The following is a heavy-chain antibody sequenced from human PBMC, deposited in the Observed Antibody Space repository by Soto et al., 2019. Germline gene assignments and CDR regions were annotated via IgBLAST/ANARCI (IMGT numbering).Heavy chain of an antibody. Sequence: QVQLQESGPGLVKPSQTLSLTCTVSGGSISSGGYYWSWIRQHPGKGLEWIGYIYYSGSTYYNPSIKSRVTISVDTSKNQFSLKLSSVTAADTAVYYCARELITGSTNWFDPWGQGTLVTVSS. CDR2: IYYSGST. CDR3: ARELITGSTNWFDP. D-gene: IGHD1-7*01. V-gene: IGHV4-31*03. CDR1: GGSISSGGYY. J-gene: IGHJ5*02.